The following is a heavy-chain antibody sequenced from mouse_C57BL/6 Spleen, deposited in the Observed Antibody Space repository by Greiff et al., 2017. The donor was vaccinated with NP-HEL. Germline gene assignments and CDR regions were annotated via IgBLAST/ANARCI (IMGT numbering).Heavy chain of an antibody. J-gene: IGHJ2*01. D-gene: IGHD1-1*01. CDR2: IYPGSGST. Sequence: QVQLQQPGAELVKPGASVKMSCKASGYTFTSYWITWVKQRPGQGLEWIGDIYPGSGSTNYNEKFKSKATLTVDTSSSTAYMQLSSLTSEDSAVYYCARDITTVVEVGYWGQGTTLTVSS. CDR1: GYTFTSYW. CDR3: ARDITTVVEVGY. V-gene: IGHV1-55*01.